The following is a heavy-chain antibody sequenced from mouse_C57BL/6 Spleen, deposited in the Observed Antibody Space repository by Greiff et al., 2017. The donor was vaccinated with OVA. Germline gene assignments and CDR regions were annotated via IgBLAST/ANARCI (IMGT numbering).Heavy chain of an antibody. CDR3: AREEGYYGSFDY. CDR2: IYPGDGDT. CDR1: GYAFSSYW. Sequence: VMLVESGAELVKPGASVKISCKASGYAFSSYWMNWVKQRPGKGLEWIGQIYPGDGDTNYNGKFKGKATLTADKSSSTAYMQLSSLTSEDSAVYFCAREEGYYGSFDYWGQGTTLTVSS. D-gene: IGHD1-1*01. J-gene: IGHJ2*01. V-gene: IGHV1-80*01.